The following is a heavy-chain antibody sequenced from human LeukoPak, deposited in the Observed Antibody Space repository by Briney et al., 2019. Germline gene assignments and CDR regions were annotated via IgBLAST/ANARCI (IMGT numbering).Heavy chain of an antibody. V-gene: IGHV3-23*01. J-gene: IGHJ4*02. D-gene: IGHD3-10*01. Sequence: GGSLKLSCATSGYAFSGYAISWLRQAPGKGLEWVSTISESGDNTYYADSVKGRFTISRDNAKNTLYLQMNSLRAEDTAVYYCARGKGWPMVRQMSNGDYWGQGTLVTVSS. CDR2: ISESGDNT. CDR3: ARGKGWPMVRQMSNGDY. CDR1: GYAFSGYA.